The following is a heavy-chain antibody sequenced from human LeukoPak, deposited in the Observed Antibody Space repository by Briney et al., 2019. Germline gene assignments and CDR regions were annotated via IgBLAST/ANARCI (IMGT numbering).Heavy chain of an antibody. CDR2: IYYSGST. D-gene: IGHD5-18*01. CDR1: GGSISSSSYY. J-gene: IGHJ6*03. V-gene: IGHV4-39*01. CDR3: ARHGDTAMVNYYYYYMDV. Sequence: SSETLSLTCTVSGGSISSSSYYWGWIRQPPGKGLEWIGSIYYSGSTYYNPSLKSRVTISVDTSKNQFSLNLSSVTAADTPVYYCARHGDTAMVNYYYYYMDVWGKGTTVTVSS.